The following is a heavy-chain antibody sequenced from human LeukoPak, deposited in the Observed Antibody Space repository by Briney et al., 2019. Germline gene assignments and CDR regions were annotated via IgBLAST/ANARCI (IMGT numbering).Heavy chain of an antibody. J-gene: IGHJ6*03. Sequence: GGSLRLACAASGFTFDDYGMNWVRQAPGKGLEWVSDINCNGGSIGYADSVKGRFTISRDNAKNSLYLQMNSLRAEDTAVYYCARVGYAGGINYYYYYMDGRGKATTVTVSS. D-gene: IGHD2-2*01. CDR3: ARVGYAGGINYYYYYMDG. V-gene: IGHV3-20*04. CDR2: INCNGGSI. CDR1: GFTFDDYG.